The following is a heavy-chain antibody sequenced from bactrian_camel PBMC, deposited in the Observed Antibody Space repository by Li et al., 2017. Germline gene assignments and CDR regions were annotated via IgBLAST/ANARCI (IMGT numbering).Heavy chain of an antibody. Sequence: VQLVESGGGSVQAGGSLRLSCTAPGFTSNSCYMGWFRQAPGKEREGVAAFYIGTGSTHYADPVKGRFTISQDNAKNTAYLQMNSLKPEDTAVYYCAADELHNDCYSASWGPQGTQVTVS. D-gene: IGHD3*01. V-gene: IGHV3S40*01. J-gene: IGHJ4*01. CDR1: GFTSNSCY. CDR2: FYIGTGST.